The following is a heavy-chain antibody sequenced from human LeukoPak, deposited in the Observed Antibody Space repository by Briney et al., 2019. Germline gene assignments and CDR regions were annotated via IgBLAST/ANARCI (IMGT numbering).Heavy chain of an antibody. D-gene: IGHD7-27*01. CDR3: ATLPNWGLARDY. V-gene: IGHV3-21*01. CDR1: GFTFSTYS. CDR2: IDSSSGYI. Sequence: GGSLRLSCAASGFTFSTYSMNWVRQAPGHGLEWFSSIDSSSGYIYYADSVKGRFTISRDNAKNSLYLQMNSLRAEDTAVYYCATLPNWGLARDYWGQGTLVTVSS. J-gene: IGHJ4*02.